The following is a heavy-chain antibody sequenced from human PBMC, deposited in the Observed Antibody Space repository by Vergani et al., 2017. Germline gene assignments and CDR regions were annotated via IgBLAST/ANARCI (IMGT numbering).Heavy chain of an antibody. CDR3: ASGLITRIVVVPPTD. J-gene: IGHJ4*02. CDR1: GGTFSSYA. V-gene: IGHV1-2*02. Sequence: QVQLVQSGAEVKKPGSSVKVSCKASGGTFSSYAISWVRQAPGQGLEWMGWINPNSGGTNYAQKFQGRVTMTRDTSISTAYMELSRLRSDDTAVYYCASGLITRIVVVPPTDWGQGTLVTVSS. D-gene: IGHD3-22*01. CDR2: INPNSGGT.